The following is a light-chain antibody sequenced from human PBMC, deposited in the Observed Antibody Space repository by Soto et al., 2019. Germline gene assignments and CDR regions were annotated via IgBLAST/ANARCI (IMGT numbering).Light chain of an antibody. CDR3: QQSYSTLTWT. CDR2: AAS. CDR1: QSISSY. J-gene: IGKJ1*01. Sequence: DIQMTQSPSSLSASVGERATITCRASQSISSYLNWYQQKPGKAPKLLIYAASSLQSGVPSRFSGSGSGTDFTLTISSLQPADFATYYCQQSYSTLTWTFGQGTKVDIK. V-gene: IGKV1-39*01.